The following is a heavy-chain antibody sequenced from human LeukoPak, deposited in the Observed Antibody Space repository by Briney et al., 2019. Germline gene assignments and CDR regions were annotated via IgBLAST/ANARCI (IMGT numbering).Heavy chain of an antibody. CDR1: GFTFSSYA. D-gene: IGHD6-19*01. CDR2: ISGSGGST. CDR3: AKDPGYSSGWYN. Sequence: GGSPRLSCAASGFTFSSYAMSWVRQAPGKGLEWVSAISGSGGSTYYADSVKGRFTISRDNSKNTLYLQMNSLRAEDTAVYYCAKDPGYSSGWYNWGQGTLVTVSS. J-gene: IGHJ4*02. V-gene: IGHV3-23*01.